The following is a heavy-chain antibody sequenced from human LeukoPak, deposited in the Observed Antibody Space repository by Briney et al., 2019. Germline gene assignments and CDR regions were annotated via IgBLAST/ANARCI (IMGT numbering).Heavy chain of an antibody. CDR3: ASLGRVSGSYSYDY. Sequence: ASLKVSCKASGHTFTSYYINWVRHATGEGLDWIGWMNPNSGNTGYVQKFQGRVTMTRNTSISTAYMELSSLRSEDTAVYYCASLGRVSGSYSYDYGGQGTLGTVSS. J-gene: IGHJ4*02. D-gene: IGHD1-26*01. CDR2: MNPNSGNT. CDR1: GHTFTSYY. V-gene: IGHV1-8*02.